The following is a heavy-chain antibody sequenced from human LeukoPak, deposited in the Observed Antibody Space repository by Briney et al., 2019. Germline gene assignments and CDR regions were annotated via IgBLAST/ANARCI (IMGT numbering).Heavy chain of an antibody. V-gene: IGHV3-23*01. CDR1: EFTFSSYW. Sequence: GGSLRLSCAASEFTFSSYWMSWVRQAPGKGLEWISGISGSGASTYYADSVTGRFTISRDNSRNTLYLQMNSLRGDDTAVYYCAKDVGKWESLHFFDYWGQGTLVTVSS. CDR2: ISGSGAST. J-gene: IGHJ4*02. CDR3: AKDVGKWESLHFFDY. D-gene: IGHD1-26*01.